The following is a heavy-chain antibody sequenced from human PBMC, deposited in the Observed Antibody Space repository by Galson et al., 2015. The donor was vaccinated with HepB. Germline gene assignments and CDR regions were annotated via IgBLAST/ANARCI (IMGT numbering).Heavy chain of an antibody. CDR2: ISGRGDST. V-gene: IGHV3-23*01. D-gene: IGHD3-10*01. CDR1: GFTFSNYG. J-gene: IGHJ6*02. Sequence: SLRLSCAVSGFTFSNYGLSWVRQAPGKGLEWVSAISGRGDSTYYADSVKGRFTISRDNAKNSLYLQMNSLRDEDTAVYYCARDLTMVRGEDYYYYYGMDVWGQGTTVTVSS. CDR3: ARDLTMVRGEDYYYYYGMDV.